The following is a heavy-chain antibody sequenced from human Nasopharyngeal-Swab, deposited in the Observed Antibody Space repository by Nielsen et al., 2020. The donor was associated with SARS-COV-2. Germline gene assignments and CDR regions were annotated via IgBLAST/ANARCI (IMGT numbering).Heavy chain of an antibody. CDR2: ISGSGGST. V-gene: IGHV3-23*01. Sequence: ESLEISCARFGFSFSSYAMSWVRQAPGKGLEWVSAISGSGGSTYYADSVKGRFTISRDNSKNTLYLQMNSLRAEDTAVYYCAKDLPFERIAVAGTAFDYWGQGTLVTVSS. CDR3: AKDLPFERIAVAGTAFDY. D-gene: IGHD6-19*01. CDR1: GFSFSSYA. J-gene: IGHJ4*02.